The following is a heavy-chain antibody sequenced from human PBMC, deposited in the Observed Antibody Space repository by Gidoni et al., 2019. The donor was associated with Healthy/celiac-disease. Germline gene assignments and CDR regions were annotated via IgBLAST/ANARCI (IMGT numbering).Heavy chain of an antibody. J-gene: IGHJ4*02. CDR2: NISIFGTA. CDR1: GGTFSSYA. CDR3: AGDGGYCSGGSCH. D-gene: IGHD2-15*01. V-gene: IGHV1-69*01. Sequence: QVQLFQSWAEVNKPGSSVKVSCKASGGTFSSYAISWVREAPGQGMEWRGGNISIFGTANYAQKFQGRVTITADESTSTAYRELSSMGSEDTAVYYCAGDGGYCSGGSCHWGQGTLVTVSS.